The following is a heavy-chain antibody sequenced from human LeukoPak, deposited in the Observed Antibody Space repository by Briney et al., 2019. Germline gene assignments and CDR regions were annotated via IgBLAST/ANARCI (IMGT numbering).Heavy chain of an antibody. D-gene: IGHD1-1*01. J-gene: IGHJ4*02. V-gene: IGHV3-30*19. Sequence: GGSLRLSCAASGFTFSSYGMHWVRQAPGKGLEWVAVISYDGSNKYYADSVKGRFTISRDNSKNTLYLQMNSLRAEDTAVYYCARDVVTNWNYVDYWGQGTLVTVSS. CDR1: GFTFSSYG. CDR2: ISYDGSNK. CDR3: ARDVVTNWNYVDY.